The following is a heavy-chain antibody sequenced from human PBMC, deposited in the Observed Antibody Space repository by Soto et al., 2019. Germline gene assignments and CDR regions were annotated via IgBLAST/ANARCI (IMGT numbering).Heavy chain of an antibody. Sequence: VGSLRLSCEASGFSFSTYSMHWVRQAPGKGLEWVSSIGRRSDIYYADSVKGRFTISRDNAKNSVSLQMNSLRDEDTAVYYCAREETAWPLAYGLDVWGQGTTVTVSS. D-gene: IGHD2-21*02. V-gene: IGHV3-21*01. CDR3: AREETAWPLAYGLDV. CDR2: IGRRSDI. J-gene: IGHJ6*02. CDR1: GFSFSTYS.